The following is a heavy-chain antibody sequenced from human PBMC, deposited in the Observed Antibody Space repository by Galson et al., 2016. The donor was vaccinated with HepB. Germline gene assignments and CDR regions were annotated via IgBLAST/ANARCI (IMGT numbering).Heavy chain of an antibody. V-gene: IGHV3-74*01. J-gene: IGHJ3*02. CDR2: INLYGSRT. CDR3: VRGRDLWNAFDI. D-gene: IGHD2/OR15-2a*01. CDR1: GFTSRNYW. Sequence: SLRLSCAASGFTSRNYWMRWARQAPGEGLVWVSRINLYGSRTNYADSVKGRFTISRDNAKSALYLQMNSLTADDTALYYCVRGRDLWNAFDIWGQGTMVTVSS.